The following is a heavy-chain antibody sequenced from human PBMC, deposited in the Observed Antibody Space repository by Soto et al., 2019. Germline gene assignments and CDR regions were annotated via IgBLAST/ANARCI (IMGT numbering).Heavy chain of an antibody. CDR2: ITGSGSDT. CDR1: GFTFNNYA. J-gene: IGHJ4*02. Sequence: EVQVLESGGDVVQPGGSLRLSCAASGFTFNNYAMGWVRQTPGKGLERVSAITGSGSDTYYVDSVKGRFTISRDNSKNTVYLQMNSLRAEDTAVYYCAKLGSSSWSPHYYFDYWGQGTLVTVSS. D-gene: IGHD2-2*01. CDR3: AKLGSSSWSPHYYFDY. V-gene: IGHV3-23*01.